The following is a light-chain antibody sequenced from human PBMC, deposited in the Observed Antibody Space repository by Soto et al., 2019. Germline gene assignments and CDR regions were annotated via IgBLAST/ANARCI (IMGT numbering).Light chain of an antibody. CDR1: QGISSY. Sequence: IQLTQSPSSLSASVGDRVTITCRASQGISSYLAWYQQKPGKATKLLIYAASTLQSGVTSRFSGSGSGTDFTLTISSLQPEDFATYYCQQLNSYPITFGPGTKVDIK. CDR2: AAS. CDR3: QQLNSYPIT. J-gene: IGKJ3*01. V-gene: IGKV1-9*01.